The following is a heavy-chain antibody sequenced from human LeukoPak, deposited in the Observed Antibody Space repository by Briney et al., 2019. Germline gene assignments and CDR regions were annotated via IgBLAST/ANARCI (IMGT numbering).Heavy chain of an antibody. CDR1: GYTLTELS. V-gene: IGHV1-24*01. Sequence: GASVKVSCKGSGYTLTELSMHWVRQAPGKGLEWMGGFDPEDGEAIYAQKFQGRVTMTEDTSTDTAYMELSSLRSEDTAVYYCASEGVGDGNDAFDIWGQGTMVTVSS. D-gene: IGHD3-10*01. CDR3: ASEGVGDGNDAFDI. J-gene: IGHJ3*02. CDR2: FDPEDGEA.